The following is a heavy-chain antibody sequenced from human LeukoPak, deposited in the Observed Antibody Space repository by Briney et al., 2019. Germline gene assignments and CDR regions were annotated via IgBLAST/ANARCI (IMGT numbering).Heavy chain of an antibody. V-gene: IGHV1-69*01. CDR1: GGTFSSYA. CDR2: IIPIFGTA. J-gene: IGHJ5*02. Sequence: SVKVSCKASGGTFSSYAISWVRQAPGQGLEWMGGIIPIFGTANYAQKFQGRVTTTADESTSTAYMELSSLRSEDTAVYYCARDQGRGNWFDPWGQGTLVTVSS. D-gene: IGHD3-10*01. CDR3: ARDQGRGNWFDP.